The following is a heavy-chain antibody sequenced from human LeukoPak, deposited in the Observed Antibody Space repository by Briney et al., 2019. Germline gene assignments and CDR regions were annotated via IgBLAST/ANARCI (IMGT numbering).Heavy chain of an antibody. V-gene: IGHV1-69*13. J-gene: IGHJ4*02. CDR3: AREDPATAIPLDY. Sequence: ASVKVSCKASGGTFSSYAISWVRQAPGQGLEWMGGIIPIFGTANYAQKFQGRVTITADESTSTAYTELSSLRSEDTAVYYCAREDPATAIPLDYWGQGTLVTVSS. D-gene: IGHD2-2*02. CDR2: IIPIFGTA. CDR1: GGTFSSYA.